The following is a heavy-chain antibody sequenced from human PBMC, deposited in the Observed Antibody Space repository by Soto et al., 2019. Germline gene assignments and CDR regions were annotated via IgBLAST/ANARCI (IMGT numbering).Heavy chain of an antibody. V-gene: IGHV3-73*01. Sequence: GGSLRLSCAGSGFAFSGSTIHWVRQASGKGLEWVGGIRSKANSYATAYAAAVKGRFIVSRDDSKTTSYLQMDSLKIEDTAMYYCFRENYFSYHGMDVWGEGTKVTVS. CDR2: IRSKANSYAT. CDR1: GFAFSGST. CDR3: FRENYFSYHGMDV. J-gene: IGHJ6*02.